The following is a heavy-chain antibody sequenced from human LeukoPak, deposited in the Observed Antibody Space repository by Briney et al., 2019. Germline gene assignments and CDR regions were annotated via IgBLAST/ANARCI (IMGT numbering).Heavy chain of an antibody. Sequence: ASVKVSCKASGYTFTGYYMHWARQAPGQGLEWMGWINPNSGGTNYAQKFQGRVTMTRDTPISTAYMELTSLRSDDTAVYYCARAEVIDYWGQGTLVTVSS. V-gene: IGHV1-2*02. CDR2: INPNSGGT. CDR3: ARAEVIDY. J-gene: IGHJ4*02. CDR1: GYTFTGYY. D-gene: IGHD3-22*01.